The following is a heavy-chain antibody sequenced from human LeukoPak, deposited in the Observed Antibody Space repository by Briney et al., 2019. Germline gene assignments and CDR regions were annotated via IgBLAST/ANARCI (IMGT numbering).Heavy chain of an antibody. CDR2: IWYDGSNK. D-gene: IGHD3-9*01. V-gene: IGHV3-33*06. CDR3: AKDVEYDILTGYPGD. J-gene: IGHJ4*02. CDR1: GFTFSSYG. Sequence: GGSLRLSCAASGFTFSSYGMHWVRQAPGKGLEWVAVIWYDGSNKYYADSVKGRFTISRDNSKNTLYLQMNSLRAEDTAVYYCAKDVEYDILTGYPGDWGQGTLVTVSS.